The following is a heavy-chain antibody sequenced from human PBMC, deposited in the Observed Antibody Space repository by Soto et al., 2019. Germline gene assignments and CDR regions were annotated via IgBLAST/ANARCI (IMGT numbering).Heavy chain of an antibody. CDR2: IDHNGIT. CDR3: ARMNYYDRRGHDY. CDR1: GGSISSSNW. Sequence: QVQLQESGPGLVKPSGTLSLTCAVSGGSISSSNWWSWVRQPPGKGLEWIGEIDHNGITNYNPSLKRRVTISVDKSKNQFSLKLSSVTAADTAVYYCARMNYYDRRGHDYWGQGTLVTVSS. D-gene: IGHD3-22*01. V-gene: IGHV4-4*02. J-gene: IGHJ4*02.